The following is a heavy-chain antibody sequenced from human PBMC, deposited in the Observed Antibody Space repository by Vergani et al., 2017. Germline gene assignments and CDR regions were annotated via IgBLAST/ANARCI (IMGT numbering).Heavy chain of an antibody. Sequence: EVQLVESGGGLVQPGRSLRFSCAASGFTFDDYAMHWVRQAPGKGLEWVSGISWNSGSIGYADSVKGRFTISRDNAKNSLYLQMNSLRAEDTALYYCAKDIAAAGLDPDYWGQGTLVTVSS. CDR3: AKDIAAAGLDPDY. CDR2: ISWNSGSI. J-gene: IGHJ4*02. V-gene: IGHV3-9*01. D-gene: IGHD6-13*01. CDR1: GFTFDDYA.